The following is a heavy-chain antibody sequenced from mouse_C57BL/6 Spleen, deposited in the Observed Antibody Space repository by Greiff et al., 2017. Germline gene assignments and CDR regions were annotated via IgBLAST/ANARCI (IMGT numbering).Heavy chain of an antibody. V-gene: IGHV1-50*01. J-gene: IGHJ2*01. CDR2: IDPSDSYT. Sequence: QVQLQQSGAELVKPGASVKLSCKASGYTFTSYWMQWVKQRPGQGLEWIGEIDPSDSYTNYNQKFKGKATLTVATSSSTAYMQLSSLTSEDSAVYYCARVYDYRSGYFDYWGQGTTRTVSS. D-gene: IGHD2-4*01. CDR1: GYTFTSYW. CDR3: ARVYDYRSGYFDY.